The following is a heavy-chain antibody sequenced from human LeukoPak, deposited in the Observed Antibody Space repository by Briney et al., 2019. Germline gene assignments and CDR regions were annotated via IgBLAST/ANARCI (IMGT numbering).Heavy chain of an antibody. CDR1: GFTFSSYE. Sequence: PGGSLRLSCAASGFTFSSYEMNWVRRAPGKGLEWVSYISSSGSTIYYADSVKGRFTISRDNAKNSLYLQMNSLRAEDTAVYFCARDPLWFGEENYFDYWGQGTLVTVSS. CDR2: ISSSGSTI. D-gene: IGHD3-10*01. CDR3: ARDPLWFGEENYFDY. J-gene: IGHJ4*02. V-gene: IGHV3-48*03.